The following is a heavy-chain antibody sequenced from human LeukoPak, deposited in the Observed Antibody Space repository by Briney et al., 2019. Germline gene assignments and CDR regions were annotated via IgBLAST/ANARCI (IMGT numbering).Heavy chain of an antibody. CDR1: GGSFSGYY. V-gene: IGHV4-34*01. D-gene: IGHD2-2*01. CDR3: ASRYCSSTSCFDY. CDR2: INHSGST. J-gene: IGHJ4*02. Sequence: SETLSLTCAVYGGSFSGYYWSWIRQPPGKGLEWIGEINHSGSTKYNPSLKSRVTISVDTSKNQFSLKLSSVTAADTAVYYCASRYCSSTSCFDYWGQGTLVTVSS.